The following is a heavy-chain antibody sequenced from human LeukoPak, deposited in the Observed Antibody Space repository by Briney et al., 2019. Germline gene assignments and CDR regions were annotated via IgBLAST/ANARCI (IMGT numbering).Heavy chain of an antibody. CDR1: GYTFTNYW. D-gene: IGHD3-22*01. CDR2: IYPGSSDT. J-gene: IGHJ4*02. V-gene: IGHV5-51*01. Sequence: GESLKISCKGSGYTFTNYWIGWVRQMPGKGLEWMGVIYPGSSDTRYSPSFQGQVTISADKSISTAYLQWSSLKASDTATYYCARHRYDSSSFPYDYWGQGTLVTVSS. CDR3: ARHRYDSSSFPYDY.